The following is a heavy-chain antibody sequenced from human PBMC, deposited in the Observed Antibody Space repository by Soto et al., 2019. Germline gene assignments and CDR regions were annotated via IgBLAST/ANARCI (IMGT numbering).Heavy chain of an antibody. CDR2: ISGNGGT. CDR1: VFTFRIYA. Sequence: GGSLRLSCAASVFTFRIYAMSWVRQAPGKGLEWVSTISGNGGTSYADFVRGRFTISRDNSKNTLYLQMNSLRAEDTAVYYCAKDAPGSGWLSDYWGQGTLVTVSS. CDR3: AKDAPGSGWLSDY. D-gene: IGHD3-22*01. V-gene: IGHV3-23*01. J-gene: IGHJ4*02.